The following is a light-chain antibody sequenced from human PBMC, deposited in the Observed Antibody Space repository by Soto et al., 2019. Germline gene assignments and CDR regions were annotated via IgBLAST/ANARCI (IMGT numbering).Light chain of an antibody. CDR1: QSVTSTH. CDR3: QQYGSPPWT. CDR2: AAS. Sequence: EIVLTQSPGTLSLSPGERATLSCRASQSVTSTHLAWYQQTPGQAPRLLIYAASSRAAGIPDRFSGSGSGTGFTLTISRLEPEDFAVYYCQQYGSPPWTFGQGTKVEIK. J-gene: IGKJ1*01. V-gene: IGKV3-20*01.